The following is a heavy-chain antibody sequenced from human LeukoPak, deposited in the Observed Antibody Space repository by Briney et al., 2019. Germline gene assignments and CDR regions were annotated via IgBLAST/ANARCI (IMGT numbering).Heavy chain of an antibody. CDR1: GGTFSSYA. J-gene: IGHJ3*02. CDR2: IIPIFGTA. D-gene: IGHD7-27*01. CDR3: RTGYNAFDI. V-gene: IGHV1-69*06. Sequence: SVKVSCKASGGTFSSYAISWVRQAPGQGLEWMGGIIPIFGTANYAQKFQGRVTITADKSTSTAYMELSRLRSDDTAVYYCRTGYNAFDIWGQGTMVTVSS.